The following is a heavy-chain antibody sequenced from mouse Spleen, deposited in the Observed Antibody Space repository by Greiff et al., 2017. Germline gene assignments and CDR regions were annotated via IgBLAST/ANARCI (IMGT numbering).Heavy chain of an antibody. V-gene: IGHV1-55*01. D-gene: IGHD4-1*01. Sequence: VQLQQSGAELVKPGASVKLSCKASGYTFTSYWITWVKQRPGQGLEWIGDIYPGSGSTNYNEKFKSKATLTVDTSSSTAYMQLSSLTSEDSAVYYCARLTGTRYYFDYWGQGTTLTVSS. CDR3: ARLTGTRYYFDY. CDR2: IYPGSGST. J-gene: IGHJ2*01. CDR1: GYTFTSYW.